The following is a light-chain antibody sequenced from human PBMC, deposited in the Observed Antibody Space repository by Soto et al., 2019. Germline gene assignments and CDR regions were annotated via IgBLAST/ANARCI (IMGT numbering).Light chain of an antibody. CDR1: QDVSSSY. Sequence: EIVLTQSPGTLSLSPGERATLSCRASQDVSSSYLAWYQQKLGQAPRLLMYGTSNRATGIPDRFSGSGSGTDFTLTISRLEPEDFAVYYCQQYGSLPGTFGQGTKVDIK. J-gene: IGKJ1*01. CDR3: QQYGSLPGT. V-gene: IGKV3-20*01. CDR2: GTS.